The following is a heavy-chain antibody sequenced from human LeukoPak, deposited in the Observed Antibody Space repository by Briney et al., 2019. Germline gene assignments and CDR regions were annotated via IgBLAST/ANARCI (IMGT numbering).Heavy chain of an antibody. J-gene: IGHJ4*02. Sequence: GGSPRLSCAASGFTFSSYAMSWVRQAPGKGLEWVSAISGSGGSTYYADSVKGRFTISRDNSKNTLFLQTNNLRAEDTALYYCARGQVVGATDYFDYWGQGTPVTVAS. CDR2: ISGSGGST. D-gene: IGHD1-26*01. V-gene: IGHV3-23*01. CDR3: ARGQVVGATDYFDY. CDR1: GFTFSSYA.